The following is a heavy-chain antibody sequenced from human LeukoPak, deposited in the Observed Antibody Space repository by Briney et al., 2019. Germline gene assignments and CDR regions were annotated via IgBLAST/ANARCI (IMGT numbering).Heavy chain of an antibody. D-gene: IGHD2-2*01. J-gene: IGHJ6*03. CDR2: ISAYNGNT. V-gene: IGHV1-18*01. CDR3: ARDREYCSSTSCYDYYYYYMDV. CDR1: GYTFTSYG. Sequence: ASVKVSCKASGYTFTSYGISWVRQAPGQGLEWMGWISAYNGNTNYAQKLQGRVTMTTDTSTSTAYMELSSLRSEDTAVYYCARDREYCSSTSCYDYYYYYMDVWGKGTTVTVSS.